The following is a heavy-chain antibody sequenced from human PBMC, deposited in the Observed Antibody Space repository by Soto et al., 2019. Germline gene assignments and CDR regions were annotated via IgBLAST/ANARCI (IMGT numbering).Heavy chain of an antibody. J-gene: IGHJ4*02. CDR2: IYYSGST. CDR3: ARRPWSWNYKVAYFDY. CDR1: GGSISSSSYY. D-gene: IGHD1-7*01. Sequence: QLQLQESGPGLVKPSETLSLTCTVSGGSISSSSYYWGWIRQPPGKGLEWIGSIYYSGSTYYNPSLKSRVTISVDTSKNQFSLKLSSVTAADTAVYYCARRPWSWNYKVAYFDYWGQGTLVTVSS. V-gene: IGHV4-39*01.